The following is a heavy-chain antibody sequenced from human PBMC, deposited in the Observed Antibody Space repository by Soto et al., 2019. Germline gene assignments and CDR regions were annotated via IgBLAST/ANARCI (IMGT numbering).Heavy chain of an antibody. J-gene: IGHJ6*03. CDR3: ALRYCSRTTCPPLDSYFYMDV. Sequence: PGGSLRLSCAASGFTFSNYAMTWVRQAPGKGLEWVSGISGSGGSTFYAGFVKGRFPISRDNSKNTLYLQMNSLRAEDTAVYYCALRYCSRTTCPPLDSYFYMDVWGKGTTVTVS. V-gene: IGHV3-23*01. CDR2: ISGSGGST. CDR1: GFTFSNYA. D-gene: IGHD2-2*01.